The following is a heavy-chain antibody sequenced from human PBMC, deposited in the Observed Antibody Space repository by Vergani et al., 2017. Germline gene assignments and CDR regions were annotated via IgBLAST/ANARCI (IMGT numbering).Heavy chain of an antibody. Sequence: QVLLVESGGGLVKPGGSLRLSCAASGFIFSDYYMTWIRQAPGKGLEWVSYITGTSTYTNYADSVKGRFTVSRDNAKSSLYLHMNSLRAEDTAVYYCARVSGGYTFDYWGQGTLVTVSS. D-gene: IGHD6-19*01. CDR3: ARVSGGYTFDY. CDR2: ITGTSTYT. V-gene: IGHV3-11*06. J-gene: IGHJ4*02. CDR1: GFIFSDYY.